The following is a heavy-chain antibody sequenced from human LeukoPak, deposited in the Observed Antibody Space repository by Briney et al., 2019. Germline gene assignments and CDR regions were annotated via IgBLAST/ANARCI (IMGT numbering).Heavy chain of an antibody. CDR3: ASSELNRYCSGGSCYSGWFDP. CDR1: GYTFTSYG. D-gene: IGHD2-15*01. CDR2: INPSGGST. Sequence: GASVKVSCKASGYTFTSYGISWVRQAPGQGLEWMGIINPSGGSTSYAQKFQGRVTMTRDMSTSTVYMELSSLRSEDTAVYYCASSELNRYCSGGSCYSGWFDPWGQGTLVTVSS. J-gene: IGHJ5*02. V-gene: IGHV1-46*01.